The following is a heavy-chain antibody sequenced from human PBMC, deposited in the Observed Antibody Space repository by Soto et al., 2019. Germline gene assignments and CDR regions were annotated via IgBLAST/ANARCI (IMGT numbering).Heavy chain of an antibody. Sequence: QVQLVQSGAEVKKPGSSVKVSCKASGGTFSSYTISWVRQAPGQGLEWMGRIIPILGIANYAQKFQGRVTITADKSTSTAYMELSSLRSEDTAVYYCERDLQQLVHDYWGQGTLVTVSS. V-gene: IGHV1-69*08. D-gene: IGHD6-13*01. CDR2: IIPILGIA. CDR1: GGTFSSYT. CDR3: ERDLQQLVHDY. J-gene: IGHJ4*02.